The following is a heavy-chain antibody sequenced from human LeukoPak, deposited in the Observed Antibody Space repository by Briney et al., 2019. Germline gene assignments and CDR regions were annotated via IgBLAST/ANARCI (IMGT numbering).Heavy chain of an antibody. CDR1: GFTFSSYG. D-gene: IGHD4-23*01. Sequence: GRSLRLSCAASGFTFSSYGMHWVRQAPGKGLEWVVVISYDGSNKYYADSVKGRFTISRDNSKNTLYLQMNSLRAEDTAVYYCAKMNYGGDSVDWYFDLWGRGTLVTVSS. J-gene: IGHJ2*01. CDR2: ISYDGSNK. V-gene: IGHV3-30*18. CDR3: AKMNYGGDSVDWYFDL.